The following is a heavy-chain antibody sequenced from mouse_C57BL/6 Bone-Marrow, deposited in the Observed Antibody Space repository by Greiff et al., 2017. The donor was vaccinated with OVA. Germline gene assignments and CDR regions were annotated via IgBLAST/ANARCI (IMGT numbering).Heavy chain of an antibody. V-gene: IGHV1-74*01. CDR2: IHPSDSDT. J-gene: IGHJ3*01. Sequence: QVQLKQSGAELVKPGASVKVSCKASGYTFTSYWMHWVKQRPGQGLEWIGRIHPSDSDTNYNQKFKGKATLTVDKSSSTAYMQLSSLTSEDSAVYYCAIGDGYYRFAYWGQGTLVTVSA. CDR1: GYTFTSYW. D-gene: IGHD2-3*01. CDR3: AIGDGYYRFAY.